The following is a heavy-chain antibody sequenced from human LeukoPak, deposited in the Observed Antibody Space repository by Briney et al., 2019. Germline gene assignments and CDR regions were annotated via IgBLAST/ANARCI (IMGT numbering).Heavy chain of an antibody. V-gene: IGHV3-30*04. CDR2: ISYDGTDK. CDR3: AMGGLSVADWYCDL. D-gene: IGHD5/OR15-5a*01. Sequence: PGGSLRLSRGATLHTYNPYAMYWARQAPGKGLEWVAVISYDGTDKYYADFVKGRFTISRDNSKNTLYLQMKSLRAEHTAVYYCAMGGLSVADWYCDLWGRGTVVTVSS. CDR1: LHTYNPYA. J-gene: IGHJ2*01.